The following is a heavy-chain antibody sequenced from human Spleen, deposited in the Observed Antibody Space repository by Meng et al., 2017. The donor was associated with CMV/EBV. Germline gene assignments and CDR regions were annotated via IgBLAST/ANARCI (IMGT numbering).Heavy chain of an antibody. CDR2: ISWNGVTT. D-gene: IGHD5-12*01. V-gene: IGHV3-43D*03. CDR3: AAGYSGYDAPFDY. J-gene: IGHJ4*02. Sequence: YGFTFGNYAMHWVRQGPGKGLEWVSLISWNGVTTFYADSVRGRFTISRDNSEESLYLEMSSLRPEDTAVYYCAAGYSGYDAPFDYWGQGTLVTVSS. CDR1: GFTFGNYA.